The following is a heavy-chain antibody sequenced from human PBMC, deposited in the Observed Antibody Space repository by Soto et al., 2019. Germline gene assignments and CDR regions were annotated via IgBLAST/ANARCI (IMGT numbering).Heavy chain of an antibody. J-gene: IGHJ6*02. CDR1: GGSISSSSYY. D-gene: IGHD3-10*01. Sequence: SETLSLTCTVSGGSISSSSYYWGWIRQPPGKGLEWIGSIYYSGSTYYNPSLKSRVTISVDTSKNQFSLKLSSVTAADTAVYYCARHLGTSAWFGDYYYYYGMDVWGQGTTVTSP. CDR2: IYYSGST. V-gene: IGHV4-39*01. CDR3: ARHLGTSAWFGDYYYYYGMDV.